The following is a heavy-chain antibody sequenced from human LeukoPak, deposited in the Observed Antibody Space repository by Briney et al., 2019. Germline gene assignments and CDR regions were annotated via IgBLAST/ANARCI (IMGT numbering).Heavy chain of an antibody. CDR1: GFTFSSYG. J-gene: IGHJ3*02. D-gene: IGHD2-2*01. CDR3: ARVLTRYCSSTSCYDDAFDI. CDR2: ISYDGSNK. Sequence: GGSLRLSCAASGFTFSSYGMHWVRQAPGKGLEWVAVISYDGSNKYYADSVKGRFTISRDNSKNTLYLQMNSLRAEDTAVYYCARVLTRYCSSTSCYDDAFDIWGQGTMVTVSS. V-gene: IGHV3-30*03.